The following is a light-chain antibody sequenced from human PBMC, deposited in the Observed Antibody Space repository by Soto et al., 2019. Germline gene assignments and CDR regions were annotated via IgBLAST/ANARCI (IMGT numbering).Light chain of an antibody. J-gene: IGKJ4*01. CDR3: QQVHSFPLT. CDR1: QGISNW. CDR2: TAS. V-gene: IGKV1D-12*01. Sequence: DIQMTQSPSSVSASVGDRVTITCRASQGISNWLAWYQQKPGKAPNLLIYTASTLESGVPSRFSGSGSGTDFTLTINNLQPEDFVTYFCQQVHSFPLTFGGGTKVEIK.